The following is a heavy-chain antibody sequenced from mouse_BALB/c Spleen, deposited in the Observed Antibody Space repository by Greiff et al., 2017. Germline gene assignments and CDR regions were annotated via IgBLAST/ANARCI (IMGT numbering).Heavy chain of an antibody. V-gene: IGHV5-6*01. Sequence: EVQRVESGGDLVKPGGSLKLSCAASGFTFSSYGMSWVRQTPDKRLEWVATISSGGSYTYYPDSVKGRFTISRDNAKNTLYLQMSSLKSEDTAMYYCARHEKDSSGYVSHAMDYWGQGTSVTVSS. CDR1: GFTFSSYG. CDR3: ARHEKDSSGYVSHAMDY. D-gene: IGHD3-2*01. CDR2: ISSGGSYT. J-gene: IGHJ4*01.